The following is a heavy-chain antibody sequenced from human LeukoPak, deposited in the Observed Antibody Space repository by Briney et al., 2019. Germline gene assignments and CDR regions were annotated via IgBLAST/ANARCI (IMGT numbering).Heavy chain of an antibody. CDR2: IYYSGST. Sequence: SENLSLTCTVSGGSISSYYWSWIRQPPGKGLEWIGYIYYSGSTNYNPSLKSRVTISVDTSKNQFSLKLSSVTAADTAVYYCARRSGSRDAFDIWGQGTMVTVSS. CDR1: GGSISSYY. CDR3: ARRSGSRDAFDI. V-gene: IGHV4-59*01. J-gene: IGHJ3*02. D-gene: IGHD3-10*01.